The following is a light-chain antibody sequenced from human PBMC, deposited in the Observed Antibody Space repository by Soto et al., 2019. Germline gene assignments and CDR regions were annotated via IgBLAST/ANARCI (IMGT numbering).Light chain of an antibody. V-gene: IGKV3-20*01. CDR3: QQYDRSLT. CDR1: QSLSNTY. CDR2: DAS. Sequence: EIVLTQSAGTLSLSPGERATLACRASQSLSNTYLAWYQQKPGQAPRLLIYDASSRATRTPDRFSGGGSGTDFTLTISRLEPEDFAVYYCQQYDRSLTFGGGTKVEIK. J-gene: IGKJ4*01.